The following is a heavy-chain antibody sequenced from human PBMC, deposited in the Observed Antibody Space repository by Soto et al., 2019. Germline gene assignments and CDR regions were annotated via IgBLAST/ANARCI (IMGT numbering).Heavy chain of an antibody. CDR2: ISNDGSKE. CDR3: AKEIKVAGDLDY. V-gene: IGHV3-30*18. D-gene: IGHD6-19*01. CDR1: GFTFSSYG. Sequence: QVQLVESGGGVVQPGRSLRLSCVASGFTFSSYGIHWVRQAPGKGLEWVAVISNDGSKEYYADSVKGRFTISRDNSKNPLDLQMDSLRPEDTAFYYCAKEIKVAGDLDYWGHGTLVTVSS. J-gene: IGHJ4*01.